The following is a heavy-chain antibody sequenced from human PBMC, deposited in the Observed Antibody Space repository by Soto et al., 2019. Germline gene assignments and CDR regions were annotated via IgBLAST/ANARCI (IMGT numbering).Heavy chain of an antibody. CDR1: GFTFSGYN. J-gene: IGHJ4*02. D-gene: IGHD6-6*01. V-gene: IGHV3-11*01. CDR3: ARRGTISSAHLFDH. CDR2: ITSSGSNT. Sequence: QVQLVESGGGLVKPGGSLRLSCAASGFTFSGYNMSWIRQAPGKGLEWVSYITSSGSNTFDAESVKGRFTISRDNTMNLLYLQKNSLSAEDTAVYYCARRGTISSAHLFDHWGQGTLVTVSS.